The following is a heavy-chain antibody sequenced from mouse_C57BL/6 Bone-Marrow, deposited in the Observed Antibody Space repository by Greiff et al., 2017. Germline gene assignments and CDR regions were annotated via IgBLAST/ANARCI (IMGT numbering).Heavy chain of an antibody. Sequence: ESGPGLVKPSQSLSLTCSVTGYSITSGYYWNWIRQFPGNKLEWMGYISYDGSNNYNPSLKNRISITRDTSKNQFFLKLNSVTTEDTATFCCARSRRFAYWGQGTLVTVSA. CDR3: ARSRRFAY. J-gene: IGHJ3*01. V-gene: IGHV3-6*01. CDR2: ISYDGSN. CDR1: GYSITSGYY.